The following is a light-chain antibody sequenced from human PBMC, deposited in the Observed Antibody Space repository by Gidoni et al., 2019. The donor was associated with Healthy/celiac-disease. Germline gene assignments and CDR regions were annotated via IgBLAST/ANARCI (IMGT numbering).Light chain of an antibody. CDR3: QQYDNRPIT. J-gene: IGKJ5*01. CDR1: QDISNY. V-gene: IGKV1-33*01. Sequence: DIQMTQSPSSLSASVGDRVTITCQASQDISNYLNWYQQKPGKAPKLLIYDASNLETGGPSRFSGCGSGTDFTFTISSLQPEDIATYYCQQYDNRPITFGQGTRLEIK. CDR2: DAS.